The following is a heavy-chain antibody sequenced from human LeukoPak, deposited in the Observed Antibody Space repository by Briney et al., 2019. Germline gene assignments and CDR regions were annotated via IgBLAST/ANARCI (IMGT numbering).Heavy chain of an antibody. V-gene: IGHV4-59*01. D-gene: IGHD1-26*01. CDR1: GVSISSYY. J-gene: IGHJ4*02. CDR2: IYYSGST. Sequence: AETLSLTCTVSGVSISSYYWSWIRQPPGKGLEWIGYIYYSGSTNYNPSLKSRVPISVDTSKNQFSLKLSSVTAADTAVYFCAREGFSGGYYDYWGQGTLVTVSS. CDR3: AREGFSGGYYDY.